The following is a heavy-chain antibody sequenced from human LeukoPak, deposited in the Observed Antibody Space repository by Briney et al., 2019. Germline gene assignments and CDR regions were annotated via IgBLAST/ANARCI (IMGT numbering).Heavy chain of an antibody. V-gene: IGHV5-51*01. CDR2: IYPGDSAT. CDR1: GYSFTSYW. Sequence: GESLKISCKGSGYSFTSYWIGWVRQMPGKGLELMGIIYPGDSATRYRPSFQGHITISADKSISTAYLQWSSLKASDTAMYYCARRKTYYYEFGPFDIWGQGTMVTVSS. D-gene: IGHD3-22*01. CDR3: ARRKTYYYEFGPFDI. J-gene: IGHJ3*02.